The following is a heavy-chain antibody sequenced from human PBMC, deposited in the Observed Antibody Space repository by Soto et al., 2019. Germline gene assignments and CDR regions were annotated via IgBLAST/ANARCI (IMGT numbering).Heavy chain of an antibody. V-gene: IGHV3-23*01. Sequence: EVQLLGCGGGLVQPGGSLRLSCAASGLTFSTYAMSWVRQAPGKGLEWVSSISGNGANTYYTDSVKGRFIISRDNSKNTLFCKMNRLSAEDTALYYCVKDRPIYYGAGGGYYKAGGDYWGQGTLVTVSS. J-gene: IGHJ4*02. D-gene: IGHD3-10*01. CDR2: ISGNGANT. CDR3: VKDRPIYYGAGGGYYKAGGDY. CDR1: GLTFSTYA.